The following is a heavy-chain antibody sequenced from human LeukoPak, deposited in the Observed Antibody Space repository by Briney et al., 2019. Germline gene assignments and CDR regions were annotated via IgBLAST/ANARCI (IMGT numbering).Heavy chain of an antibody. D-gene: IGHD1-26*01. CDR1: GGSISSSTSY. Sequence: SETLSLTCTVSGGSISSSTSYWGWIRQPPGKGLESIGSIHYSGSTSYNPSLKSRVTISVDTSKKQFSLKLDSVTAADTAVYYCARNASDSGTSYFDYWGQGTLVTVSS. CDR3: ARNASDSGTSYFDY. V-gene: IGHV4-39*01. CDR2: IHYSGST. J-gene: IGHJ4*02.